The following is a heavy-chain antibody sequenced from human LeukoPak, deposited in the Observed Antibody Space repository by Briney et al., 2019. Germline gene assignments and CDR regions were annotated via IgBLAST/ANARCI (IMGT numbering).Heavy chain of an antibody. CDR2: INPSGGST. J-gene: IGHJ3*02. CDR1: GYTFTSYG. V-gene: IGHV1-46*03. D-gene: IGHD6-13*01. CDR3: AIAAAGALGAFDI. Sequence: ASVKVSCKASGYTFTSYGISWVRQAPGQGLEWMGIINPSGGSTSYAQKFQGRVTMTRDTSTSTVYMELSSLRSEDTAVYYCAIAAAGALGAFDIWGQGTMVTVSS.